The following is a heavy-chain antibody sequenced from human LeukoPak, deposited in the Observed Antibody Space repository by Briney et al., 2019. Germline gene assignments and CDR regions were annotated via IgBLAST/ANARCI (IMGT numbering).Heavy chain of an antibody. CDR2: IYYSERT. Sequence: SETLSLTCTVSGGSISSSSYYWGWIRQPPGKGLEWIGSIYYSERTYYNPSLKSRATITEDTSKNQFSLKQSSVTAADTAVYYCARGGKLEPFDYWGQGTLVTVSS. D-gene: IGHD1-1*01. CDR3: ARGGKLEPFDY. CDR1: GGSISSSSYY. V-gene: IGHV4-39*07. J-gene: IGHJ4*02.